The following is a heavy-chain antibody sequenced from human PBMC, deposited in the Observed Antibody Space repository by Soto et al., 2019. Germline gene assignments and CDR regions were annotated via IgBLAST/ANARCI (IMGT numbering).Heavy chain of an antibody. V-gene: IGHV3-30*03. CDR3: VGGQYYFDY. CDR2: ISYDGSNK. D-gene: IGHD3-10*01. CDR1: GFPFTTYG. Sequence: QVQLVESGGGVVQPGRSLRLSCAASGFPFTTYGMHWVREGPGKGLEWVAVISYDGSNKYYADSVKGRFTISRDNSKNTRYLQMNSLSPEDMALYYCVGGQYYFDYRGQGTLVTVSS. J-gene: IGHJ4*02.